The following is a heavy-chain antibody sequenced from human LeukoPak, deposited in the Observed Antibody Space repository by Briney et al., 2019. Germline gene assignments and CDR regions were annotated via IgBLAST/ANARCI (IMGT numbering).Heavy chain of an antibody. CDR1: GFTFSSYE. Sequence: GGALRLSCAASGFTFSSYEMNWVRQAPGKGLEWVSYISSSGSTIYYADSVKGRFTISRDNAKNSLYLQMNSLRAEDTAVYYCARESRFYMDVWGKGTTVTVSS. CDR3: ARESRFYMDV. V-gene: IGHV3-48*03. J-gene: IGHJ6*03. CDR2: ISSSGSTI.